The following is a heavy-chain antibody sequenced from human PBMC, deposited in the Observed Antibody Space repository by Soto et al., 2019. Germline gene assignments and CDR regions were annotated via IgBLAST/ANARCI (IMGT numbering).Heavy chain of an antibody. V-gene: IGHV4-31*03. Sequence: SETLSLTCTVSGGSISSGGYYWSWIRQHPGKGLEWIGYIYYSGSTYYNPSLKSRVTISVDTSKNQFSLKLSSVTAADTAVYYCARMNYCLEIYRLYRSYGMADWTQG. J-gene: IGHJ6*01. CDR3: ARMNYCLEIYRLYRSYGMAD. CDR2: IYYSGST. CDR1: GGSISSGGYY. D-gene: IGHD3-16*02.